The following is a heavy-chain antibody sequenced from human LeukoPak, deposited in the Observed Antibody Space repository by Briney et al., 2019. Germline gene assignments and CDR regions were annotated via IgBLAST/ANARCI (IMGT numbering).Heavy chain of an antibody. CDR2: INPNSVNT. CDR1: GYTFTSYD. D-gene: IGHD1-26*01. Sequence: ASVKLSCKASGYTFTSYDINSVRQATGHGLGWMGWINPNSVNTGYAQKFQGRGTITRNTSISTAYIEMTSLRSEDTAVYYCARRRDLYSGSYYPFDYWGQGTLVTVSS. CDR3: ARRRDLYSGSYYPFDY. V-gene: IGHV1-8*03. J-gene: IGHJ4*02.